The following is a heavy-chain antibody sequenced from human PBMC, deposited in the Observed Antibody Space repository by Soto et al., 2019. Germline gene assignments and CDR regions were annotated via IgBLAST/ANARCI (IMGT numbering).Heavy chain of an antibody. V-gene: IGHV6-1*01. CDR3: VRGVDSSFDY. J-gene: IGHJ4*02. CDR1: GDITASNRST. CDR2: TYYRSKWKN. Sequence: SQTLSLNCVISGDITASNRSTWYCVRQSPSRGLEWLGRTYYRSKWKNDYALSVNSRITINPDTSKNQLSLQLSSVTPDDTAIYYCVRGVDSSFDYWGQGTLVTVSS. D-gene: IGHD6-13*01.